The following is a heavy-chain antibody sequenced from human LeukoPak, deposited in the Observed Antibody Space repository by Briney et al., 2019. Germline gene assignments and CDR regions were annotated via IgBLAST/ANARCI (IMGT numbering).Heavy chain of an antibody. D-gene: IGHD3-9*01. V-gene: IGHV4-34*01. CDR1: GGSFSGYY. Sequence: PETLSLTCAVYGGSFSGYYWSWIRQPPGKGPEWIGEMNHSGSTNYNPSLKSRVTISVDTSKNQFPLKLSSVTAADTAVYYCARGQGSDILTGYHFDYWSQGTLVTVSS. CDR3: ARGQGSDILTGYHFDY. J-gene: IGHJ4*02. CDR2: MNHSGST.